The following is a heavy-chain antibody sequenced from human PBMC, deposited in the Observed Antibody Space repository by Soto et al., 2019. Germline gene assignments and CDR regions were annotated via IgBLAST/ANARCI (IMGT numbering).Heavy chain of an antibody. V-gene: IGHV5-51*01. Sequence: PGESLKISCKGSGYSFTSYWIGWVRQMPGKGLECMGIIYPGDSDTRYSPSFQGQVTISADKSISTAYLQWSSLKASDTAMYYCARVVAARPNYYYYGMDVWGQGTTVTVSS. CDR1: GYSFTSYW. CDR2: IYPGDSDT. D-gene: IGHD6-6*01. CDR3: ARVVAARPNYYYYGMDV. J-gene: IGHJ6*02.